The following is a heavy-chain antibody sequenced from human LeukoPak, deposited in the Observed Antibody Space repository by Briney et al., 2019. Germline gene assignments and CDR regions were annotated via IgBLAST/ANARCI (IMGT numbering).Heavy chain of an antibody. CDR3: ARGCSTSCSQYYYYMDV. V-gene: IGHV1-8*01. J-gene: IGHJ6*03. D-gene: IGHD2-2*01. Sequence: STKTSCKASGETLTSYDINGGRNATGKGLEWMGWMNPNSGNTGYAQKFQGRVTMTRNTSISTAYMELSSLRSEDTAVYYCARGCSTSCSQYYYYMDVWGKGTTVTVS. CDR2: MNPNSGNT. CDR1: GETLTSYD.